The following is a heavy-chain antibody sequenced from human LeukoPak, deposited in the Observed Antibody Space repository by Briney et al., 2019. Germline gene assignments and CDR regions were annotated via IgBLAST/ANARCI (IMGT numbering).Heavy chain of an antibody. CDR1: GGSISSSSYY. D-gene: IGHD3-22*01. Sequence: SGTLSLTCTVSGGSISSSSYYWGWIRQPPGKGLEWIGSIYYSGSTYYNPSLKSRVTISVDTSKNQFSLKLSSVTAADTAVYYCARRFYDRGPWGQGTLVTVSS. V-gene: IGHV4-39*01. CDR3: ARRFYDRGP. CDR2: IYYSGST. J-gene: IGHJ5*02.